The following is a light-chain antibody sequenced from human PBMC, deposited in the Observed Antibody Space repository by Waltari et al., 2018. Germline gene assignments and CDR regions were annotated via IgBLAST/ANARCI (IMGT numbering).Light chain of an antibody. J-gene: IGLJ2*01. Sequence: QSALTQPRSVSGSPGQSVTISCTGTSSDVGGYNYVSWYQQHPGKAPKLMIYDVTKRPSGVPVRFSGSKSVNTASLTIAGLQAEDEAEYYCCSYAGSYTWVFGGGTKLTVL. CDR2: DVT. V-gene: IGLV2-11*01. CDR1: SSDVGGYNY. CDR3: CSYAGSYTWV.